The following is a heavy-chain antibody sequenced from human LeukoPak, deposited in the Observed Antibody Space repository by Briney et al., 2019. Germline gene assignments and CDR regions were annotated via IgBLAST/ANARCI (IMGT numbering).Heavy chain of an antibody. Sequence: GGSLRLSCAASGFTFSSYWMSWVRQAPGKGLEWVANIKQDGSEKYYVDSVKGRFTISRDNAKNSLYLQMNSLRAEDTAVYYCARDFEVTHYYYYGMDVWGQGTTVTVSS. CDR2: IKQDGSEK. V-gene: IGHV3-7*01. J-gene: IGHJ6*02. CDR3: ARDFEVTHYYYYGMDV. CDR1: GFTFSSYW. D-gene: IGHD4-11*01.